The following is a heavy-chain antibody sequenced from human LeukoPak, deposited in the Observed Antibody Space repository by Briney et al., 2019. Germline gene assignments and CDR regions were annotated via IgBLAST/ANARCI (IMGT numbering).Heavy chain of an antibody. Sequence: GSLRLSCAASGFTVSSNYMSWVRQAPGKGLEWVSVIYSGGGTYYADSVKGRFTISRDNSKNTLYLQMNSLRAEDTAVYYCARVGGGGYDSSLDYWGQGTLVTVSS. D-gene: IGHD3-22*01. CDR3: ARVGGGGYDSSLDY. CDR1: GFTVSSNY. V-gene: IGHV3-53*01. J-gene: IGHJ4*02. CDR2: IYSGGGT.